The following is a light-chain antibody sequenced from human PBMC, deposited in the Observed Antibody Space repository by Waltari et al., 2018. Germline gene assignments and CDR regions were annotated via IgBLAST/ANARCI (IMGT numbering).Light chain of an antibody. J-gene: IGLJ3*02. Sequence: QSALTQPPSASGSPGQSVTISCTGTNSDVGGYNYVSWYQQHPGKAPKLMIYEVPKRPSGVPDRFSGSKSGNTASLTVSGLQAEDDADYYCSSYAGSNNLVFGGGTKLTVL. CDR2: EVP. V-gene: IGLV2-8*01. CDR1: NSDVGGYNY. CDR3: SSYAGSNNLV.